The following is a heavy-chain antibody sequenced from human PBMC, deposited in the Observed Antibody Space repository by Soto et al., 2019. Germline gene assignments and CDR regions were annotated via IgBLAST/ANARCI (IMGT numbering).Heavy chain of an antibody. V-gene: IGHV1-69*13. J-gene: IGHJ3*02. CDR3: ARVTMVRGVVIAPHAFDI. CDR2: IIPIFGTA. D-gene: IGHD3-10*01. Sequence: ASVKVSCKASGGTFSSYAISWVRQAPGQGLEWMGGIIPIFGTANYAQKFQGRVTITADESTSTAYMELSSLRSEDTAVYYCARVTMVRGVVIAPHAFDIWGQGTMVTVSS. CDR1: GGTFSSYA.